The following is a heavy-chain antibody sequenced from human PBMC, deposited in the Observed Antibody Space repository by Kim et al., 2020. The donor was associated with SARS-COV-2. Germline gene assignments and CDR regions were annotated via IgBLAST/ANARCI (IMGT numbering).Heavy chain of an antibody. CDR3: TTEAEVVAATPGGAGAFDI. V-gene: IGHV3-15*01. D-gene: IGHD2-15*01. CDR2: IKSKTDGGTT. Sequence: GGSLRLSCAASGFTFSNAWMSWVRQAPGKGLEWVGRIKSKTDGGTTDYAAPVKGRFTISRDDSKNTLYLQMNSLKTEDTAVYYCTTEAEVVAATPGGAGAFDIWGQGTMVTVSS. J-gene: IGHJ3*02. CDR1: GFTFSNAW.